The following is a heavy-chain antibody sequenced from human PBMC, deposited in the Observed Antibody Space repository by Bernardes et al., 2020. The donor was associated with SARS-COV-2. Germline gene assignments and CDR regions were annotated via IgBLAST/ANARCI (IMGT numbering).Heavy chain of an antibody. J-gene: IGHJ6*02. Sequence: GGSLRLSCAASGFTFSNYAMSWVRQAPGKGLEWVSTISGSGSGTYYADSVRGRFTISRDNSKNTLYLQMNSLRAEDTAVYYCARGGYSYGNYYYGMDVWGQGTTVTVSS. V-gene: IGHV3-23*01. D-gene: IGHD5-18*01. CDR2: ISGSGSGT. CDR1: GFTFSNYA. CDR3: ARGGYSYGNYYYGMDV.